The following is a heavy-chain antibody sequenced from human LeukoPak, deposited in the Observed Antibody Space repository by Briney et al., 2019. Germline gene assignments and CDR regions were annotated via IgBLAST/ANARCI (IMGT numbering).Heavy chain of an antibody. V-gene: IGHV3-7*01. J-gene: IGHJ4*02. D-gene: IGHD3-3*01. CDR3: ARAYRDFWSGYYANYFDY. Sequence: GGSLRLSCAASGFTYSSYWMSWVRQAPGKGLEWVANIKQDGSEKYYVDSVKGRFTISRDNAKNSLYLQMNSLRAEDTAVYYCARAYRDFWSGYYANYFDYWGQGTLVTVSS. CDR1: GFTYSSYW. CDR2: IKQDGSEK.